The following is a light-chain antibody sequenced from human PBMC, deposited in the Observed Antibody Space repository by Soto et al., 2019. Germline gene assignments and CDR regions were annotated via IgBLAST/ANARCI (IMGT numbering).Light chain of an antibody. Sequence: DIQMTQSPSTLSASVGDRFTITCRASQSISYWLAWYQQKPGKAPKLLIYDASSLESEVPSRFSGSASGTEFTLTITSLQPDDFATYYCQQYNFYPWTFGQGTKVDI. CDR3: QQYNFYPWT. CDR2: DAS. CDR1: QSISYW. V-gene: IGKV1-5*01. J-gene: IGKJ1*01.